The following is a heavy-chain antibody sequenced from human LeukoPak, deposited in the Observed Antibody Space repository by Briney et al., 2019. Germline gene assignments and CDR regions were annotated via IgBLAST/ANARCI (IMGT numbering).Heavy chain of an antibody. Sequence: ASVKVSCKASGGTFSSYAISWVRQAPGQGLEWMGGIIPIFGTANYAQKFQGRVTITADKSTSTAYMELSSLRSEDTAVYYCAREATYYDFWSGFFSYHDGRKSDAFDIWGQGTMVTVSS. CDR3: AREATYYDFWSGFFSYHDGRKSDAFDI. CDR2: IIPIFGTA. D-gene: IGHD3-3*01. CDR1: GGTFSSYA. V-gene: IGHV1-69*06. J-gene: IGHJ3*02.